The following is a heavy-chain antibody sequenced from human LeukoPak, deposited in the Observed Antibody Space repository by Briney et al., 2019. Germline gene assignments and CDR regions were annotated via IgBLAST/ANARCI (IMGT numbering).Heavy chain of an antibody. J-gene: IGHJ4*02. CDR3: ARGVEPLAANTLAY. Sequence: GGSLRLSCAASGFTVITNDMTWVRQSPGKGLEWLLVLYSDGNTIYADSVQGRFTISRDNSKNTLYLEMNSLSPDDTAVYYCARGVEPLAANTLAYWGQGTLVTVSS. D-gene: IGHD1-14*01. CDR1: GFTVITND. V-gene: IGHV3-53*01. CDR2: LYSDGNT.